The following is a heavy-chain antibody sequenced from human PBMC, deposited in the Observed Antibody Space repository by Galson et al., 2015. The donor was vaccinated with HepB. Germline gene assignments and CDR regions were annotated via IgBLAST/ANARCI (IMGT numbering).Heavy chain of an antibody. CDR1: GFTFSSYS. V-gene: IGHV3-21*01. D-gene: IGHD2-8*01. J-gene: IGHJ6*02. CDR2: ISSSSSYI. CDR3: ARDVAIVLSRHYYYYYGMDV. Sequence: SLRLSCAASGFTFSSYSMNWVRQAPGKGLEWVSSISSSSSYIYYADSVKGRFTISRDNAKNSLYLQMNSLRAEDTAVYYCARDVAIVLSRHYYYYYGMDVWGQGTTVTVSS.